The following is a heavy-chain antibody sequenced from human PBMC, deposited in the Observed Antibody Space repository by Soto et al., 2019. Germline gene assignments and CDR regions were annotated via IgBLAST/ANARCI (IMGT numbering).Heavy chain of an antibody. J-gene: IGHJ4*02. CDR3: AREIRFCSGGSCYSGYFDY. CDR1: GFTFSSYA. Sequence: QVQLGESGGGVVQPGRSLRLSCAASGFTFSSYAMHWVRQAPGKGLEWVAVISYDGSNKYYADSVKGRFTISRDNSKNTLYLQMNSLRAEDTAVYYCAREIRFCSGGSCYSGYFDYWGQGTLVTVSS. D-gene: IGHD2-15*01. CDR2: ISYDGSNK. V-gene: IGHV3-30-3*01.